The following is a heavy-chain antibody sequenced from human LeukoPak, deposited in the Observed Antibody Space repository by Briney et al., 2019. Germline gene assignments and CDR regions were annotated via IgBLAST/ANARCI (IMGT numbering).Heavy chain of an antibody. V-gene: IGHV4-59*12. CDR3: ARGDYYDSSGYFDY. J-gene: IGHJ4*02. D-gene: IGHD3-22*01. CDR2: IYHSGST. CDR1: GGSISSYY. Sequence: PSETLSLTCTVSGGSISSYYWSWIRQPPGKGLEWIGYIYHSGSTYYNPSLKSRVTISVDRSKNQFSLKLSSVTAADTAVYYCARGDYYDSSGYFDYWGQGTLVTVSS.